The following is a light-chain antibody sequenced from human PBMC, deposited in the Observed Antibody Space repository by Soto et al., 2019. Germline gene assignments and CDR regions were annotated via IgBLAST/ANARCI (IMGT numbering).Light chain of an antibody. Sequence: DIQMTQSPSTLSASVGDRVTITCRASQSLSSWLAWYQQKPGKAPKVLIYKASTLESGVPSRFSDSGSGTDFTLSISRRQLDDFAPYYCQPYNSFPWTFGHGTKVEI. CDR3: QPYNSFPWT. CDR1: QSLSSW. J-gene: IGKJ1*01. V-gene: IGKV1-5*03. CDR2: KAS.